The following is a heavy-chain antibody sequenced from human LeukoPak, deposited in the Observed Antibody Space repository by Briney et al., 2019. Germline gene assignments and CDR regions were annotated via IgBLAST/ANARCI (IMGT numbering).Heavy chain of an antibody. V-gene: IGHV4-34*01. D-gene: IGHD2-15*01. CDR1: GGSFSGYY. CDR3: ARARKGVVVAATRGNFDY. Sequence: PSETLSLTCAVYGGSFSGYYWSWIRQPPGKGLEWIGEINHSGSTNYNPSLKSRVTISVDTPKNQFSLKLSSVTAADTAVYYCARARKGVVVAATRGNFDYWGQGTLVTVSS. J-gene: IGHJ4*02. CDR2: INHSGST.